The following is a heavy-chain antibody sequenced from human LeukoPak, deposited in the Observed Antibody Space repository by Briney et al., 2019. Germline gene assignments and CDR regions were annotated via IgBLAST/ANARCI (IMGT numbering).Heavy chain of an antibody. V-gene: IGHV1-46*01. CDR1: GYTFTNYY. Sequence: GASVKVSCKASGYTFTNYYMVWVRQAPGQGLEWMGIINPSSGTTNYAQKFQGRVTMTRDMSTSTVYMELSSLRSEDTAVFYCARDDAMATISFVLWGQGTLVTVSS. D-gene: IGHD5-24*01. CDR2: INPSSGTT. J-gene: IGHJ4*02. CDR3: ARDDAMATISFVL.